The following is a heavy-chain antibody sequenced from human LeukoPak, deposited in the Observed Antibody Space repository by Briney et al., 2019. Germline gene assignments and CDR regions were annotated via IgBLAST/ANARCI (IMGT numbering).Heavy chain of an antibody. CDR3: ARGAMIGLGN. CDR2: IYHTGIT. V-gene: IGHV4-31*03. J-gene: IGHJ3*01. Sequence: SETLSLTCTVSGGSIGSGTHYYNWIRQHPGKGLEWIGYIYHTGITSYNPSLKGRVIMSVDTSMNQVFLRLSSLTAADTAVYYCARGAMIGLGNWGQGTMVTVSS. CDR1: GGSIGSGTHY. D-gene: IGHD3-22*01.